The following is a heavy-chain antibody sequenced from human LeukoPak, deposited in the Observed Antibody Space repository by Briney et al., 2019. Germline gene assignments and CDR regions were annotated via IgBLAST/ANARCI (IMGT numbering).Heavy chain of an antibody. D-gene: IGHD6-13*01. CDR1: GYILTELS. Sequence: ASVKVSCKVSGYILTELSMHWVRQAPGKGLEWMGGFDPEDGETIHAQKFQGRVTMTEDTSTDTAYMELSSLRSEDTAVYYCATDLIFFSVGDSSRESDYWGQGTLVTVSS. J-gene: IGHJ4*02. CDR2: FDPEDGET. CDR3: ATDLIFFSVGDSSRESDY. V-gene: IGHV1-24*01.